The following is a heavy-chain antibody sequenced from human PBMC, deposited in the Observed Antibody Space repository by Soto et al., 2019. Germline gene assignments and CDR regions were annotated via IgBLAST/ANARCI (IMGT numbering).Heavy chain of an antibody. Sequence: SETLSLTCTVSGGSISSGDYYWSWIRQPPGKGLEWIGYIYYSGSTYYNPSLKSRVTISVDTSKNQFSLKLSSVTAADTAVYYCARVRSIAAAGHFDYWGQGTLVTVSS. CDR2: IYYSGST. V-gene: IGHV4-30-4*01. J-gene: IGHJ4*02. D-gene: IGHD6-13*01. CDR3: ARVRSIAAAGHFDY. CDR1: GGSISSGDYY.